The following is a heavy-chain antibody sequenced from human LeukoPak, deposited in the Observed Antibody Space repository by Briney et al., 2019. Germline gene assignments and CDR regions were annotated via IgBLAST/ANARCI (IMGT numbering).Heavy chain of an antibody. J-gene: IGHJ4*02. CDR3: ARIAVAGPGGY. CDR2: ISSSSSYI. Sequence: GGSLRLSCAASGFTFSSYSMNWVRQAPGKGLEWVSSISSSSSYIYYADSVKGRFIISRDNAKNSLYLQMNSLRAEDTAVYYCARIAVAGPGGYWGQGTLVTVSS. CDR1: GFTFSSYS. D-gene: IGHD6-19*01. V-gene: IGHV3-21*01.